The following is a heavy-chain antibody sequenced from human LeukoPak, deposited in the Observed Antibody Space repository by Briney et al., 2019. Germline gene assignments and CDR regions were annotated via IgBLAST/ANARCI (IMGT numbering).Heavy chain of an antibody. D-gene: IGHD7-27*01. Sequence: SETLSLTCTVSGSSVTDYYWSWIRQSPGKGLEWISYIHHSGNSDYNPSLRSRVTTSLDTSKNQFSLNLISVTAADTAVYYCTRGHWGLQSWSQGTLVTVSS. J-gene: IGHJ5*02. CDR2: IHHSGNS. CDR3: TRGHWGLQS. V-gene: IGHV4-59*02. CDR1: GSSVTDYY.